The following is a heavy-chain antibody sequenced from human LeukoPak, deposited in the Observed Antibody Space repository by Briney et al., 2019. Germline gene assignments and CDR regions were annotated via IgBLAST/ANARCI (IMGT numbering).Heavy chain of an antibody. CDR2: IKKDGSEK. CDR3: ARDLFPDIKTGTTFVDY. Sequence: PGGSLRLSCVAYGFTFSSYWMSWVRQAPGKGLEWVAHIKKDGSEKYYVDSVKGRFTISRNNAKNSLYLQMSSLRAEDTAVYYCARDLFPDIKTGTTFVDYWGQGTLVTLSS. D-gene: IGHD1-1*01. J-gene: IGHJ4*02. CDR1: GFTFSSYW. V-gene: IGHV3-7*01.